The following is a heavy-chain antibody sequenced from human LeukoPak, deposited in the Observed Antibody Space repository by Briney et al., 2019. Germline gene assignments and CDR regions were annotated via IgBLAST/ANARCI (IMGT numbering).Heavy chain of an antibody. V-gene: IGHV4-4*07. CDR2: IYSSGST. Sequence: PSETLSLTCTVSGGSISSYYRSWIRQPAGKGLDWIGRIYSSGSTNYNPSLKSRVTMSVDTSRNQFSLKLSSVTAADTAVYYCARAYCSGGSCYSGFDYWGQGTLVTVSP. CDR3: ARAYCSGGSCYSGFDY. D-gene: IGHD2-15*01. J-gene: IGHJ4*02. CDR1: GGSISSYY.